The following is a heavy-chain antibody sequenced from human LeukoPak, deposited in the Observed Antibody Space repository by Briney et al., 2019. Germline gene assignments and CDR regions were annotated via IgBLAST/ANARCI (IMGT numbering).Heavy chain of an antibody. J-gene: IGHJ4*02. Sequence: SVKVSCKSSGGTFSSYAIIWVRQAPGQGLEWMGRIIPILGIANYAQKFQGRVTITADKSTSTAYMELSSLRSEDTAVYYCARVDTAMVIDYWGQGTLVTVSS. V-gene: IGHV1-69*04. CDR3: ARVDTAMVIDY. CDR2: IIPILGIA. CDR1: GGTFSSYA. D-gene: IGHD5-18*01.